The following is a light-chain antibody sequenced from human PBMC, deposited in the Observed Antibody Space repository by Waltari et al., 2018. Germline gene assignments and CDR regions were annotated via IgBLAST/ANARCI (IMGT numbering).Light chain of an antibody. CDR1: SCDIGNYDY. CDR2: DVS. Sequence: QSALTQPRSVYASPGQSVTISCTGTSCDIGNYDYVSWSQQNPGKAPKLMIYDVSKLPSGVPDRFSGSKSGNTASLTISGLQAGDEADYSCCSYAGNFIWVFGGGTKVTVL. J-gene: IGLJ3*02. V-gene: IGLV2-11*01. CDR3: CSYAGNFIWV.